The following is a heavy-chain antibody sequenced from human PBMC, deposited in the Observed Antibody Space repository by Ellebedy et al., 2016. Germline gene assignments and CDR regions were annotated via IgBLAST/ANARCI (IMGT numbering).Heavy chain of an antibody. D-gene: IGHD3-10*01. CDR2: ISGGRDYI. J-gene: IGHJ4*02. CDR1: GFTFGDFA. V-gene: IGHV3-21*01. Sequence: GESLKISCPASGFTFGDFAINWFRQAPGKGLEWVSSISGGRDYIYYADSMKGRFTISRDNARNSLFLQMNSLRDEDTAVYYCAKSGESAYYFDFWGQGTPVTVSS. CDR3: AKSGESAYYFDF.